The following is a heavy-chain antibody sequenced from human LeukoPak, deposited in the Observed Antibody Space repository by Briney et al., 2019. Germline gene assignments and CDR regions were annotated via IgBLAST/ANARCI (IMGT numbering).Heavy chain of an antibody. CDR3: ARVGSVGWVQPKINDY. CDR2: IYYSGST. V-gene: IGHV4-39*01. CDR1: GVSISSSSYY. D-gene: IGHD1-14*01. Sequence: SETLSLTCTVSGVSISSSSYYWGWIRQPPGKGLEWIGSIYYSGSTYYNPSLKSRVTISVDTSKNQFSLKLSSVTAADTAVYYCARVGSVGWVQPKINDYWGQGTLVTVSS. J-gene: IGHJ4*02.